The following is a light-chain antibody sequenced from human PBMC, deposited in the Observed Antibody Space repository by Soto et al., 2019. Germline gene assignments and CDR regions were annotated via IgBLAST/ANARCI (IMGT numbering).Light chain of an antibody. CDR2: GIS. CDR3: QQYGTFPFT. CDR1: QSLRSS. Sequence: ETMMTQSPDTLSVSPGERATLSCRASQSLRSSLAWYQQKPGQGPRLLIYGISTRAAGIPDRFSGSGSGTDFTLTISRLEPEDFAVYYCQQYGTFPFTFGPGTKVDIK. V-gene: IGKV3-20*01. J-gene: IGKJ3*01.